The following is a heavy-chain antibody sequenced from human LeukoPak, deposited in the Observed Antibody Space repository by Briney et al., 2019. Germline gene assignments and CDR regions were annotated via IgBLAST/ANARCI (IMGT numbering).Heavy chain of an antibody. Sequence: PSETLSLTCSVCGGSIISYYWSWIRQSPGKGLEWIGYIYYSGSTNYNPSLKGRVTMSVDTSKNQFSLKLSSVTAADTSVYYCARDNNGFYTLHLWGQGTLVIVSS. V-gene: IGHV4-59*01. CDR3: ARDNNGFYTLHL. D-gene: IGHD3-3*01. CDR1: GGSIISYY. CDR2: IYYSGST. J-gene: IGHJ4*02.